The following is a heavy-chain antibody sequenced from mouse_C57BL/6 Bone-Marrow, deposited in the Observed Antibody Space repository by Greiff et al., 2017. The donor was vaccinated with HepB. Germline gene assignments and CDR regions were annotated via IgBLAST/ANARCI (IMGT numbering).Heavy chain of an antibody. CDR2: IHPNSGST. V-gene: IGHV1-64*01. CDR3: ASYYGSSYQAWFAY. CDR1: GYTFTSYW. D-gene: IGHD1-1*01. J-gene: IGHJ3*01. Sequence: QVQLQQPGAELVKPGASVKLSCKASGYTFTSYWMHWVKQRPGQGLEWIGMIHPNSGSTNYNEKFKSKATLTVDKSSSTADMQLSSLTSEDSAVYYCASYYGSSYQAWFAYWGQGTLVTVSA.